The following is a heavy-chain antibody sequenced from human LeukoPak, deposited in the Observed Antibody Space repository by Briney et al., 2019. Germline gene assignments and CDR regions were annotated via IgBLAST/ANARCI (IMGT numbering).Heavy chain of an antibody. CDR1: GFTFSSYS. V-gene: IGHV3-21*01. D-gene: IGHD1-1*01. CDR2: ISSSSSYI. Sequence: GSLRLSCAASGFTFSSYSMNWVRQAPGKGLEWVSSISSSSSYIHYADSVRGRFTISRDNAKNSLFLQMNSLRGEDTAVYYCARCTTGKTFGSLREIKKSREIDYWGQGTLVTVSS. CDR3: ARCTTGKTFGSLREIKKSREIDY. J-gene: IGHJ4*02.